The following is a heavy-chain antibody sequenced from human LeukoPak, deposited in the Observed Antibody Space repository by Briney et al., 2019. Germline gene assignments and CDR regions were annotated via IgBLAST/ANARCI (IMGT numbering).Heavy chain of an antibody. D-gene: IGHD6-19*01. CDR3: ATDRPGGGWSFDY. Sequence: GGSLRLSCAASGFTVSSNYMSWVRQAPGKGLEWVSVIYSGGSTYYADSVKGRFTISGDNSKNTLYLQMNSLRAEDTAVYYCATDRPGGGWSFDYWGQGTLVIVSS. CDR1: GFTVSSNY. J-gene: IGHJ4*02. CDR2: IYSGGST. V-gene: IGHV3-66*01.